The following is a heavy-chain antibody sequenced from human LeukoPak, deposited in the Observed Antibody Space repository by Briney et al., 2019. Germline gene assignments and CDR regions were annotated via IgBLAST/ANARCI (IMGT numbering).Heavy chain of an antibody. Sequence: SGTLSLTCAVSGDSISSSIWWTWVRQPPGKGLEWIGEIFRTGSTNYNPSLKRRVTISLDKSKNQFSLRLTSVTAADTAVYYCARNGGKSDFAYWGQGTLVSVSS. J-gene: IGHJ4*02. CDR2: IFRTGST. D-gene: IGHD4-23*01. CDR3: ARNGGKSDFAY. CDR1: GDSISSSIW. V-gene: IGHV4-4*02.